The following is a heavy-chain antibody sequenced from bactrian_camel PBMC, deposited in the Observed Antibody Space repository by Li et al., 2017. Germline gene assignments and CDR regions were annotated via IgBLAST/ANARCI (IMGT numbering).Heavy chain of an antibody. Sequence: HVQLVESGGGSVQAGGSLRLSCAAPGYTYSSYCMGWFRQAPGKEREGVAAIDSDGSTSYADSVKGRFTISQDNAKNTLYLQMNSLKPEDTAMYYCAAAREPCHYDPYNYWGQGTQVTVS. CDR1: GYTYSSYC. J-gene: IGHJ4*01. D-gene: IGHD4*01. CDR3: AAAREPCHYDPYNY. V-gene: IGHV3S26*01. CDR2: IDSDGST.